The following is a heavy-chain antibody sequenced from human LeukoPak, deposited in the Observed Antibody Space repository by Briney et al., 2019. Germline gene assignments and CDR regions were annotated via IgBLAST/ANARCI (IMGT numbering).Heavy chain of an antibody. V-gene: IGHV3-23*01. Sequence: PGGSLRLSCAASGFTFSSYAVSWVRQAPGKGLEWVSAISGSGGSTYYADSVKGRFTISRDNSKNTLYLQMNSLRAEDTAVYYCAKSRVYGKLFDAFDIWGQGTMVTVSS. J-gene: IGHJ3*02. D-gene: IGHD5/OR15-5a*01. CDR2: ISGSGGST. CDR3: AKSRVYGKLFDAFDI. CDR1: GFTFSSYA.